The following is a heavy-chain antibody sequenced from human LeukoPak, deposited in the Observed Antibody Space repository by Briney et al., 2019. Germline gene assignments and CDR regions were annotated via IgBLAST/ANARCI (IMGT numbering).Heavy chain of an antibody. V-gene: IGHV1-18*01. J-gene: IGHJ3*02. CDR1: GYTFSSYG. Sequence: GASVKVSCKASGYTFSSYGISWVRQAPGQGLEWMGWISAYNGNTNYAQKLQGRVTMTTDTSTSTAYMELRSLRSDDTAVYYCARDPDGSVVVGAFDIWGQGTMVTVSS. CDR2: ISAYNGNT. CDR3: ARDPDGSVVVGAFDI. D-gene: IGHD2-2*01.